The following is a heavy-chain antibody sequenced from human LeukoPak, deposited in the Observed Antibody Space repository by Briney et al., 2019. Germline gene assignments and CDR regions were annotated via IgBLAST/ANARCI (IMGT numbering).Heavy chain of an antibody. V-gene: IGHV4-59*08. D-gene: IGHD4-11*01. Sequence: SETLSLTCTVSAGSISSSYGSWIRQPPGKGLEWIGYIYYSGSTNYNPSLKSRVTISVDTSKNQFSLKLNSVTSADTAVYYCASQGPLTTAVTTRTNPFDYWGQGTLVTVSS. CDR2: IYYSGST. J-gene: IGHJ4*02. CDR3: ASQGPLTTAVTTRTNPFDY. CDR1: AGSISSSY.